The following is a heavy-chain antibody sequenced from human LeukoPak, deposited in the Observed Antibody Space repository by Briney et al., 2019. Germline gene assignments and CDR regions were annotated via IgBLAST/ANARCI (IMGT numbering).Heavy chain of an antibody. CDR2: ISGSSNYI. D-gene: IGHD3-9*01. CDR1: GFTFSDNS. CDR3: ASGPYADWDLFDY. Sequence: GGSLRLSCAASGFTFSDNSMNWVRQAPGKGLEWISYISGSSNYINYADSVKGRFTISRDNAKNSVYLQMNSLRAEDTAVYYCASGPYADWDLFDYWGQGTLVTVSS. V-gene: IGHV3-21*01. J-gene: IGHJ4*02.